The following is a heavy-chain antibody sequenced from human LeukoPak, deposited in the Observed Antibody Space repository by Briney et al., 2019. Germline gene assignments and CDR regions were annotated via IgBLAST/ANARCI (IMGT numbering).Heavy chain of an antibody. CDR1: GGSFSGYY. D-gene: IGHD3-16*01. CDR3: ARDAGGGPNAWDY. J-gene: IGHJ4*02. Sequence: SETLSLTCAVYGGSFSGYYWSWIRQPPGKGLEWIGEINHSGSTNYNPSLKSRVTISVDTSKNQFSLKLSSVTAADTAVYYCARDAGGGPNAWDYWGQGTLVTVSS. V-gene: IGHV4-34*01. CDR2: INHSGST.